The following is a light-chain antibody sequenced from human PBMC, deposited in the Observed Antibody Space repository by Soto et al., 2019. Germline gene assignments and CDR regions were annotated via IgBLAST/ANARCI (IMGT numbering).Light chain of an antibody. CDR3: CSYAGSSTWV. CDR2: DVN. Sequence: QSVLTQPRSVSGSPGQSVTISCTGTSNDVCGYNYVSWYQQHPGKAPKLLISDVNKRPSGVPDRFSGSKSGNTASLIISGLQAEDEADYYCCSYAGSSTWVFGGGTKLTVL. CDR1: SNDVCGYNY. J-gene: IGLJ3*02. V-gene: IGLV2-11*01.